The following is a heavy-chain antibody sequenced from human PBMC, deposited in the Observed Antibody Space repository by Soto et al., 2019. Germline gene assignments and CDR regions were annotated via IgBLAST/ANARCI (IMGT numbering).Heavy chain of an antibody. J-gene: IGHJ4*02. Sequence: SVKVSGKASVRTFISYAISWVRQAPGQGLEWMGGIIPIFGTANYAQKFQGRVTITADKSTSTAYMELSSLRSEDTAVYYWASSIVVVPAAPFDYWGQGTLVTVSS. D-gene: IGHD2-2*01. V-gene: IGHV1-69*06. CDR3: ASSIVVVPAAPFDY. CDR2: IIPIFGTA. CDR1: VRTFISYA.